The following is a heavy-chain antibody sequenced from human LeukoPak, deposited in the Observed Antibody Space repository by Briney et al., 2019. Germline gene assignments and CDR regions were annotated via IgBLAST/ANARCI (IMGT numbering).Heavy chain of an antibody. Sequence: GGSLRLSCAASGFTFSSYAMSWVRQAPGKGLEWVSAISGSGGSTYYADSVKGRFTISRDNSKNTLYLQMNSLRAEDTAVYYCAKDQTRSWYSSSWYGFDYWGQGTLVTVSS. D-gene: IGHD6-13*01. CDR3: AKDQTRSWYSSSWYGFDY. CDR1: GFTFSSYA. V-gene: IGHV3-23*01. CDR2: ISGSGGST. J-gene: IGHJ4*02.